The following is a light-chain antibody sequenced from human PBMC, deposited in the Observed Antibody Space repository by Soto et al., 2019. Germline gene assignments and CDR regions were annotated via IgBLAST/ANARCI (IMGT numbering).Light chain of an antibody. V-gene: IGKV3-20*01. CDR2: GAS. CDR1: PSVSSSY. J-gene: IGKJ5*01. CDR3: QQYGSSPIT. Sequence: EIVLTQSPGTLSLSPGERATLSCRASPSVSSSYLAWYQQKPGQAPRLLIYGASSMATGIPDRFSGSGSGTDFTLTISRLEPDDFAVYYCQQYGSSPITFGQGTRLEIK.